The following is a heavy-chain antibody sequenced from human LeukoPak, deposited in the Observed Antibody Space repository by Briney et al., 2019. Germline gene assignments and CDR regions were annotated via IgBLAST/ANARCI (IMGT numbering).Heavy chain of an antibody. CDR3: ARGVTETTTGLTKFDP. V-gene: IGHV1-2*02. Sequence: ASVKVSCKASGYTFTAYHIHWVRQAPGQGLEWVGWVNPNSGDTHYAQSFQGGVTMTRDTSISTVYMDMSRLTSDDAAAYYCARGVTETTTGLTKFDPWGQGTLVTVSS. CDR1: GYTFTAYH. D-gene: IGHD1-1*01. J-gene: IGHJ5*02. CDR2: VNPNSGDT.